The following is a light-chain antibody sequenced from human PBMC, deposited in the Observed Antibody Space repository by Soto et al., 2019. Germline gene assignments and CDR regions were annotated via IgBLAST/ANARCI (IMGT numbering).Light chain of an antibody. J-gene: IGKJ4*01. V-gene: IGKV3-11*01. CDR3: QQRSNWPST. Sequence: EIVLTQSPATLSLSPGERAALSCRASQSVSSYLAWYQQKPGQAPSLLIYDESKRAPGIPSRFTGSGSWTDFTLTITSLEPEDFEVYFCQQRSNWPSTFGGGTKVEI. CDR2: DES. CDR1: QSVSSY.